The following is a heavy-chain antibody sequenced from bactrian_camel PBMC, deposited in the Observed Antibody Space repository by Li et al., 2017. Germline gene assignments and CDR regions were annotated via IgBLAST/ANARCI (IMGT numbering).Heavy chain of an antibody. CDR1: GFTFSTYW. V-gene: IGHV3S1*01. CDR3: AADVPPPLAGSYDCASGSSFGRGY. Sequence: VQLVESGGGLVQPGGSLRLSCAASGFTFSTYWMHWVRQAPGKGLEWVSGIERSGGVTTTYADSVQGRFTISRDNAKSTVYLEMNSLKSEDTALYYCAADVPPPLAGSYDCASGSSFGRGYWGQGTQVTVS. J-gene: IGHJ4*01. D-gene: IGHD3*01. CDR2: IERSGGVTT.